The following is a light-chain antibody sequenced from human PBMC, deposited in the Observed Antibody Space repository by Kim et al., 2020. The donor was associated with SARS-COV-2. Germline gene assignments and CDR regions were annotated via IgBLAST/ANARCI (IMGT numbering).Light chain of an antibody. V-gene: IGKV3-20*01. CDR2: GAS. CDR1: QSVSNGY. CDR3: QQYHRSPWT. J-gene: IGKJ1*01. Sequence: SPGESATLSCRASQSVSNGYLGWYQQKPGQAPSLLMYGASSRATGVPGRFSGSGCETDFTLTISRLEPDDFAVYYCQQYHRSPWTFGPGTKVDIK.